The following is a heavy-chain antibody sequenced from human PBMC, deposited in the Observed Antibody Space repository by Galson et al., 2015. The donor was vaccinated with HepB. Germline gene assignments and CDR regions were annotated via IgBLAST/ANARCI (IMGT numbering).Heavy chain of an antibody. J-gene: IGHJ4*02. CDR3: ARLGDSSGYYWPYYFDY. D-gene: IGHD3-22*01. Sequence: QVQLQESGPGLVKPSETLSLTCNVSGASISGYYWSWIRRPPGKGLEWIGYVFYSGSTNFNPSLQSRVTMSVDTSKSQFSLNLSSVTAADTAVYYCARLGDSSGYYWPYYFDYWGQGILVTVSA. CDR2: VFYSGST. CDR1: GASISGYY. V-gene: IGHV4-59*08.